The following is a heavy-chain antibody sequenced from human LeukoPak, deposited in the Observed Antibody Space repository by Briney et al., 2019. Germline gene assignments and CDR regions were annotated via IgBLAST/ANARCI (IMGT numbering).Heavy chain of an antibody. V-gene: IGHV4-39*07. D-gene: IGHD2-15*01. Sequence: PGGSLRLSCAASGFTFSSYAMSWVRQAPGKGLEWIGSIYYSGSTYYNPSLKSRVTISVDTSKNQFSLKLSSVTAADTAVYYCARAVPMVAATFDYWGQGTLVTVSS. J-gene: IGHJ4*02. CDR2: IYYSGST. CDR3: ARAVPMVAATFDY. CDR1: GFTFSSYA.